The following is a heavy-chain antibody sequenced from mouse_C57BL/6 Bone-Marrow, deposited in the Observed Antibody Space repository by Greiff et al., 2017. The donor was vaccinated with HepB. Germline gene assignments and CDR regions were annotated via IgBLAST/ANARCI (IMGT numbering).Heavy chain of an antibody. Sequence: VQLQQSGAELVRPGASVKLSCTASGFNIKDDYMHWVKQRPEQGLEWIGWIDPENGDTEYASKFQGKATITADTSSNTAYLQLSSLTSEDTDVYYCTPHVPYYYGSSYHFDYWGQGTTLTVSS. CDR2: IDPENGDT. J-gene: IGHJ2*01. CDR1: GFNIKDDY. D-gene: IGHD1-1*01. CDR3: TPHVPYYYGSSYHFDY. V-gene: IGHV14-4*01.